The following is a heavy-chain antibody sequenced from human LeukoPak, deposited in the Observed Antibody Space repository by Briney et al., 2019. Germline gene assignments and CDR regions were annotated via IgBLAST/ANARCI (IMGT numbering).Heavy chain of an antibody. V-gene: IGHV1-2*02. CDR1: GYTFTSYY. CDR3: AREGDYYDSSGSQGTY. J-gene: IGHJ4*02. CDR2: INPNSGGT. Sequence: ASVKVSCKASGYTFTSYYMHWVRQAPGQGLEWMGWINPNSGGTNYAQKFQGRVTMTRDTSISTAYMELSRLRSDDTAVYYCAREGDYYDSSGSQGTYWGQGTLVTVSS. D-gene: IGHD3-22*01.